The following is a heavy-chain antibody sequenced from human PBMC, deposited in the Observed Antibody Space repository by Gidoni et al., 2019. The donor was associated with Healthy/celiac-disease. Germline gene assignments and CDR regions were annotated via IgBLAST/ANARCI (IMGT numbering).Heavy chain of an antibody. CDR2: IKQDGSEK. CDR3: ARWARGYSYDDAFDI. V-gene: IGHV3-7*03. J-gene: IGHJ3*02. CDR1: GFPFSSYW. Sequence: EVQLVESGGGLVQPGGSLRLSCAASGFPFSSYWMSWVRQAPGKGLEWVANIKQDGSEKYYVDSVKGRFTISRDNAKNSLYLQMNSLRAEDTAVYYCARWARGYSYDDAFDIWGQGTMVTVSS. D-gene: IGHD5-18*01.